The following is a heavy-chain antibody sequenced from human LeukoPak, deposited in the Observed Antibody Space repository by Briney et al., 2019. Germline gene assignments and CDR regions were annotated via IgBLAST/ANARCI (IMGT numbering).Heavy chain of an antibody. CDR2: IRQDGSEK. CDR3: ARDGTAAGLYFDL. Sequence: PGGSLRLSCAVSGFTFTDYWMNWVHQAPGKGLEWVASIRQDGSEKTYVDSVKGRFTISRDNTKNSLSLQVNSLRVEDTAVYYCARDGTAAGLYFDLWGQGTLVTVSS. J-gene: IGHJ4*01. V-gene: IGHV3-7*01. CDR1: GFTFTDYW. D-gene: IGHD6-13*01.